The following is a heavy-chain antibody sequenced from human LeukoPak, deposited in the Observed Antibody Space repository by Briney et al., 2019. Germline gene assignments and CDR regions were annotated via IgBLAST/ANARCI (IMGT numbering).Heavy chain of an antibody. Sequence: GGSLRLSCAASGFTVSSNYMSWVRQAPGKGLEWVSVIYSGGSTYYADSVKGRFTISRDNSKNTLYLQMNSLRAEDTAVYYCAREGYGDLAFDIRGQGTMVTVSS. CDR3: AREGYGDLAFDI. CDR2: IYSGGST. CDR1: GFTVSSNY. J-gene: IGHJ3*02. D-gene: IGHD4-17*01. V-gene: IGHV3-66*01.